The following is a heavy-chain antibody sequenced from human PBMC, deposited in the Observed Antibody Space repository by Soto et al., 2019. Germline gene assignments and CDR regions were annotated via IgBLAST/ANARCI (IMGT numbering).Heavy chain of an antibody. D-gene: IGHD3-16*01. CDR3: AMSWGEPSPYYYYYYYMDV. J-gene: IGHJ6*03. CDR2: INAGNGNT. CDR1: GYTFTSYA. Sequence: ASVKVSCKASGYTFTSYAMHWVRQAPGQRLEWMGWINAGNGNTKYSQKFQGRVTITRDTSASTAYMELSSLRSEDTAVYYCAMSWGEPSPYYYYYYYMDVWGKGTTVTVSS. V-gene: IGHV1-3*01.